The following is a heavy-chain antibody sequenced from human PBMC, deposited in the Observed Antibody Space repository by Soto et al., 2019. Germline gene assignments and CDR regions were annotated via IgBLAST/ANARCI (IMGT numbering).Heavy chain of an antibody. J-gene: IGHJ4*02. CDR1: GFTFSNAW. CDR3: TTDRRLVVPAAIDEVYYFDY. Sequence: GGSLRLSCAASGFTFSNAWMSWVRQAPGKGLEWVGRIKSKTDGGTTDYAGPVKGRFTISRDDSKNTLYLQMNSLKTEDTAVYYCTTDRRLVVPAAIDEVYYFDYWGQGTLVTVSS. CDR2: IKSKTDGGTT. D-gene: IGHD2-2*01. V-gene: IGHV3-15*01.